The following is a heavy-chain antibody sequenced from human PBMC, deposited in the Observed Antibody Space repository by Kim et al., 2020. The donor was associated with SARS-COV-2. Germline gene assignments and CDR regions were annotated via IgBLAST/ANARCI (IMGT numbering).Heavy chain of an antibody. D-gene: IGHD3-16*01. V-gene: IGHV1-18*01. CDR3: AREVREVMITFGGASVDY. CDR2: ISAYNGNT. Sequence: ASVKVSCKASGYTFTSYGISWVRQAPGQGLEWMGWISAYNGNTNYAQKLQGRVTMTTDTSTSTAYMELRSLRSDDTAVYYCAREVREVMITFGGASVDYWGQGTLVTVSS. J-gene: IGHJ4*02. CDR1: GYTFTSYG.